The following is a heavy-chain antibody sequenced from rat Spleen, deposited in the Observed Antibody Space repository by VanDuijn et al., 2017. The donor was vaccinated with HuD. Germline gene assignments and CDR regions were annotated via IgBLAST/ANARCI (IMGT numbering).Heavy chain of an antibody. J-gene: IGHJ3*01. D-gene: IGHD1-12*02. CDR3: ARSDGTHYYLPFIY. Sequence: EVQLQESGPGLVKPSQSLSLTCSVTGHSITSGYRWNWIRKFPGNELEWMGYINSAGSTIYNPSLTSRISITRDTSKNQFFLQVNSVTTEDTATYYCARSDGTHYYLPFIYWGQGTLVTVSS. CDR2: INSAGST. V-gene: IGHV3-3*01. CDR1: GHSITSGYR.